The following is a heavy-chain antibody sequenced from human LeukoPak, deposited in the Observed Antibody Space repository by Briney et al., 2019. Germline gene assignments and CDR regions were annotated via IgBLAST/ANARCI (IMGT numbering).Heavy chain of an antibody. V-gene: IGHV3-21*01. CDR2: ISSSSSYI. Sequence: GGSLRLSCAASGFTFSSYSMNWVRQAPGKGLEWVSSISSSSSYIYYADSVKGRFTISRDNAKNTLYLQMNSLRAEDTAVYYCARGEQWAYWYFDLWGRGTLVTVSS. D-gene: IGHD6-19*01. J-gene: IGHJ2*01. CDR1: GFTFSSYS. CDR3: ARGEQWAYWYFDL.